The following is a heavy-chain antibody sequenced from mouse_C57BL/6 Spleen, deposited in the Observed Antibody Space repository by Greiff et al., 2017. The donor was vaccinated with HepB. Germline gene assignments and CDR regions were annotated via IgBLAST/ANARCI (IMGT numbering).Heavy chain of an antibody. CDR3: ARSVGLYEYYFDY. CDR2: IYPGDGDT. D-gene: IGHD2-3*01. V-gene: IGHV1-82*01. Sequence: QVQLQQSGPELVKPGASVKISCKASGYAFSSSWMNWVKQRPGKGLEWIGRIYPGDGDTNYNGKFKGKATRTADKSSSTAYMRLSSLTSEDSAVYFCARSVGLYEYYFDYWGQGTTLTVSS. J-gene: IGHJ2*01. CDR1: GYAFSSSW.